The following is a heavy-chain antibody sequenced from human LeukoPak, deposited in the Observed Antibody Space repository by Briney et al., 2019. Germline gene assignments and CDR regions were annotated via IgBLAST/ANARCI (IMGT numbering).Heavy chain of an antibody. CDR2: ISAYNGNT. J-gene: IGHJ4*02. V-gene: IGHV1-18*01. CDR3: AKDLYYYGSSGYYGEY. Sequence: ASVKVSCKASGYTFTSYGISWVRQAPGQGLEWMGWISAYNGNTNYAQNLQGRVTMTTDKSTSTAYMELRSLRSDDTAVYYCAKDLYYYGSSGYYGEYWGQGTLVTVSS. D-gene: IGHD3-22*01. CDR1: GYTFTSYG.